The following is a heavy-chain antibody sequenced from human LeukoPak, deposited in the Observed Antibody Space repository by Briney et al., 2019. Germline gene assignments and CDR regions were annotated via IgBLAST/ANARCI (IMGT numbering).Heavy chain of an antibody. Sequence: SETLSLTCAVYGGSFSGYYWSWIRQPPGKGLEWIGEINHSGSTNYNPSLKSRVTISVDTSKNQFSLKLSSVTAADTAVYYCARHYSSSGLGDYWGQGTLVTVSS. CDR2: INHSGST. D-gene: IGHD6-6*01. CDR3: ARHYSSSGLGDY. CDR1: GGSFSGYY. V-gene: IGHV4-34*01. J-gene: IGHJ4*02.